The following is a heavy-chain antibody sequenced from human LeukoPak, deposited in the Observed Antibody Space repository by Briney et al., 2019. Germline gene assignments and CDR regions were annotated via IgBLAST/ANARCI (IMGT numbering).Heavy chain of an antibody. D-gene: IGHD3-9*01. CDR3: ARGKYYDILTGYYKGWFDP. Sequence: SETLSLTCTVSGGSISSSSYYWGWIRQPPGKGLEWIGSIYYSGSTYYNPSLKSRVTISVDTSKNQFSLKLSSVTAADTAVYYCARGKYYDILTGYYKGWFDPWGQGTLVTVSS. V-gene: IGHV4-39*07. J-gene: IGHJ5*02. CDR1: GGSISSSSYY. CDR2: IYYSGST.